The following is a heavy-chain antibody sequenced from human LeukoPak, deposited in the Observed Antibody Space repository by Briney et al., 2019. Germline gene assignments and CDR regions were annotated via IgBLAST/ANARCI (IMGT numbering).Heavy chain of an antibody. Sequence: GGSLRLSCAASGFTFSSYGMHWVRQAPGKGLEWVAVISYDGSNKYYADSVKGRFTISRDNSKNTLYLQMNSLRAEDTAVYYCAKGALEQLVRSSSDYWGQGTLVTVSS. D-gene: IGHD6-6*01. CDR1: GFTFSSYG. J-gene: IGHJ4*02. CDR3: AKGALEQLVRSSSDY. CDR2: ISYDGSNK. V-gene: IGHV3-30*18.